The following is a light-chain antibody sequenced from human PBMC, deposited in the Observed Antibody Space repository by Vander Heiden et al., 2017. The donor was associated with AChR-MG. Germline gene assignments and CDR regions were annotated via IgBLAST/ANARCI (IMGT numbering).Light chain of an antibody. CDR1: RSNIGAPYD. CDR2: GNN. CDR3: QSYENSLSGSV. J-gene: IGLJ3*02. Sequence: QSVLTQPPSVSGAPGQTVTISCTGSRSNIGAPYDVHWYQQRPGTAPKLLIYGNNNRPSGVPDRFSGSKSGTSASLAITGLQAEDEADYYCQSYENSLSGSVFGGGTKLTVL. V-gene: IGLV1-40*01.